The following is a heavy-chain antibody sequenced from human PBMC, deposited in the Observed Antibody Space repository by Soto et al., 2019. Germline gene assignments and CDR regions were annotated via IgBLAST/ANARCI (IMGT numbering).Heavy chain of an antibody. D-gene: IGHD6-13*01. V-gene: IGHV3-15*07. CDR2: IKSKTDGGTT. J-gene: IGHJ4*02. Sequence: GGSLRLSCAASGFTFSNAWMNWVRQAPGKGLEWVGRIKSKTDGGTTDYAAPVKGRFTISRDDSKNTLYLQMNSLKTEDTAVYYCTTDSSSWSNYFDYWGQGTLVTASS. CDR1: GFTFSNAW. CDR3: TTDSSSWSNYFDY.